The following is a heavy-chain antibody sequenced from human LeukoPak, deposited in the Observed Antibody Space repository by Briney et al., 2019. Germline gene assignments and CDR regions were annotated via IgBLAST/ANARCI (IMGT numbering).Heavy chain of an antibody. V-gene: IGHV4-34*01. CDR1: GGSFSGYY. D-gene: IGHD3-3*01. CDR2: INHSGST. Sequence: SETLSLTCAVYGGSFSGYYWSWIRQPPGRGLEWIGEINHSGSTNYNPSLKSRVTISVDTSKNQFSLKLSSVTAADTAVYYCARPRYSYYDFWSGPPGYWGQGTVVSVSS. CDR3: ARPRYSYYDFWSGPPGY. J-gene: IGHJ4*02.